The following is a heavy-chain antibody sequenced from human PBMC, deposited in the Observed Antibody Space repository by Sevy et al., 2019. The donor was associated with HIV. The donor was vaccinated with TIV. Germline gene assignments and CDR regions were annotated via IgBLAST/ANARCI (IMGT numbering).Heavy chain of an antibody. CDR1: GGSISSGSYY. V-gene: IGHV4-61*02. D-gene: IGHD3-22*01. CDR3: ARGGISYDSSGYYHSYFDY. CDR2: IYTSGST. J-gene: IGHJ4*02. Sequence: SETLSLTCTVSGGSISSGSYYWSWIRQPAGKGLEWIGRIYTSGSTNYNPSLKSRVTISVDTSKNQFSLKLSSVTAADTAVYYCARGGISYDSSGYYHSYFDYWGQGTLVTVSS.